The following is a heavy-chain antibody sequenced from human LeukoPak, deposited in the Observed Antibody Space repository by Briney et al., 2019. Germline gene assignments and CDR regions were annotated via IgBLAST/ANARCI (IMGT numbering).Heavy chain of an antibody. CDR1: GCRFINYY. CDR2: NYPGGSDT. V-gene: IGHV5-51*01. D-gene: IGHD3-22*01. J-gene: IGHJ4*02. Sequence: GGSLKISFRCSGCRFINYYIGWVRPRPGKGLEWIGVNYPGGSDTSCNPSFKGQVIFSADKSTSTVYLQWSGLQASDTAIYYCARQYSSGWFRHFDYWGQGTLITVSS. CDR3: ARQYSSGWFRHFDY.